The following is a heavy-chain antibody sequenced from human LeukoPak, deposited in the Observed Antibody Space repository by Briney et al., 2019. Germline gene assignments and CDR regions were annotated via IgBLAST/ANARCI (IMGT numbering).Heavy chain of an antibody. Sequence: PSETLSLTCTVSGGSISSSSYYWGWIRQPPGKGLEWIGSIYYSGSTYYNPSLKSRVTISVDTSKNQFSLKLSSVTAADTAVYYCASRGWYCFDHWGQGTLVTVSS. V-gene: IGHV4-39*01. CDR1: GGSISSSSYY. D-gene: IGHD6-19*01. CDR3: ASRGWYCFDH. CDR2: IYYSGST. J-gene: IGHJ4*02.